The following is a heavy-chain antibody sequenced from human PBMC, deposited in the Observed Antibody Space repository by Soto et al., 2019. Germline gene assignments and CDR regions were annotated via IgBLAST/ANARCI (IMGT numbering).Heavy chain of an antibody. CDR2: IYYSGST. CDR1: GGSISSGGYY. V-gene: IGHV4-31*03. Sequence: SETLSLTCTVSGGSISSGGYYWSWIRQHPGKGLEWIGYIYYSGSTYYNPSLKSRVTISVDTSKNQFSLKLSSVTAADTAVYYCARDQPYSNYHYYYGMDVWGQGTTVTVSS. J-gene: IGHJ6*02. CDR3: ARDQPYSNYHYYYGMDV. D-gene: IGHD4-4*01.